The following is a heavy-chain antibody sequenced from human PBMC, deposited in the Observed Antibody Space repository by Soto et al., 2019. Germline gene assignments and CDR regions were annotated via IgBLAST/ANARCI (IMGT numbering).Heavy chain of an antibody. D-gene: IGHD7-27*01. V-gene: IGHV4-30-4*01. CDR2: IFYSGTT. CDR1: GGSISSGGYY. Sequence: PSETLSLTCTVSGGSISSGGYYWSWIRQPPGEGLEWIGHIFYSGTTYTNPSLRSQVAISLDTSKNHFSLTLSSVTAADTAVYYCARGPSGDKVHYWGQGALVTVSS. J-gene: IGHJ4*02. CDR3: ARGPSGDKVHY.